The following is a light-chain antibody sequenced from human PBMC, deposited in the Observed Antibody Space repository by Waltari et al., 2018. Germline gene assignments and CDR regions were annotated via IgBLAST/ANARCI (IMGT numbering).Light chain of an antibody. CDR3: SSYSDISISRL. CDR2: DVT. Sequence: QSALTQPASVSGSPGQSITISCTGTSSDIGVYNNVSWYQQHPGKAPKLIIYDVTERPSGVSNRFSGSKSGNTASLTISGLQTDDESDYFCSSYSDISISRLFGGGTKLTVL. J-gene: IGLJ2*01. V-gene: IGLV2-14*03. CDR1: SSDIGVYNN.